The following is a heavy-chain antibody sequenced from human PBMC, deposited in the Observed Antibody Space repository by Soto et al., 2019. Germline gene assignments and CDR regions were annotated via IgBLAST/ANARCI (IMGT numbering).Heavy chain of an antibody. Sequence: QVQLVQSGAEVKKAGASGKVSCNATGYAFTSYGISWVRQAPGQGLEWMGWICAYNGNTNYAQRLQGRVTMTTDTSTSTAYMELRSLRSDDTAVYYCARAYGYYYGMDVWGQGTTVTVCS. J-gene: IGHJ6*02. D-gene: IGHD4-17*01. CDR1: GYAFTSYG. CDR3: ARAYGYYYGMDV. V-gene: IGHV1-18*01. CDR2: ICAYNGNT.